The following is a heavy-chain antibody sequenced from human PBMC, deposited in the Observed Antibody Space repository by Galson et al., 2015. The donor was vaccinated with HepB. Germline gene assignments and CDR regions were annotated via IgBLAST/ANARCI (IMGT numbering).Heavy chain of an antibody. D-gene: IGHD3-3*01. CDR3: ARSAIFGVVTNFDP. Sequence: QSGAEVKKPGESLKTSCKGSGYSFTTYWIGWVRQMPGKGLEWMGIIFPGDSDTRYNPSFQGQVTISADKSISTAYLQWSSLKASDTAIYYCARSAIFGVVTNFDPWGQGTLVTVSP. CDR2: IFPGDSDT. V-gene: IGHV5-51*03. CDR1: GYSFTTYW. J-gene: IGHJ5*02.